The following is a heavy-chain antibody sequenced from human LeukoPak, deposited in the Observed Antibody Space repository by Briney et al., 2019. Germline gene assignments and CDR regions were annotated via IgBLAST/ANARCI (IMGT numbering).Heavy chain of an antibody. V-gene: IGHV3-30*02. CDR1: GFTFSSYG. D-gene: IGHD2-2*01. Sequence: GGSLRLSCAASGFTFSSYGMHWVRQAPGKGLEWVAFIRYDGSNKYYADSEKGRFTISRDNSKNTLYLQMNSLRAEDTAVYYCAKTGCSSTSCYVWNWFDPWGQGTLVTVSS. CDR3: AKTGCSSTSCYVWNWFDP. CDR2: IRYDGSNK. J-gene: IGHJ5*02.